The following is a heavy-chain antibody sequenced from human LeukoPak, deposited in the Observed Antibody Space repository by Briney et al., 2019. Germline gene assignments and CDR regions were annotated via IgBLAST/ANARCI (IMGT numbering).Heavy chain of an antibody. J-gene: IGHJ1*01. CDR1: GFTFSSYA. CDR2: ISYDGSNK. Sequence: GGSLRLSCAASGFTFSSYAMHWVRQAPGKGLEWVAVISYDGSNKYYADSVKGRFTISRDNSKNTLYLQMNSLRTEDTAVYYCARDGGSSWYLRPPEYFQHWGQGTLVTVSS. V-gene: IGHV3-30-3*01. CDR3: ARDGGSSWYLRPPEYFQH. D-gene: IGHD6-13*01.